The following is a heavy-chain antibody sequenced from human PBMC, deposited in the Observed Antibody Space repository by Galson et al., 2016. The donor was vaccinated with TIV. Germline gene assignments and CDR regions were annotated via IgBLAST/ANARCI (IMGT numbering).Heavy chain of an antibody. Sequence: SVKVSCKASGYTLSHYCMHWVRQAPGQGLEWVGVIDPLGGGTTYAPQFQGRVTMTRDTSTSTVYMELTSLKSDDTAVLYCATFSGARGPFDYWGQGTLVAVSS. V-gene: IGHV1-46*01. CDR2: IDPLGGGT. D-gene: IGHD2-15*01. CDR1: GYTLSHYC. J-gene: IGHJ4*02. CDR3: ATFSGARGPFDY.